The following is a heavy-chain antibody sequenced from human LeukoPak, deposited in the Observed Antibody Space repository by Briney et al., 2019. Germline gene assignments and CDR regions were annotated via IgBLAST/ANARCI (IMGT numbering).Heavy chain of an antibody. J-gene: IGHJ6*03. CDR1: GGSISSGDYY. Sequence: KPSQTLSLTCTVSGGSISSGDYYWSWIRQPPGKGLEWIGYIYYSGSTNYNPSLKSRVTISVDTSKNQFSLKLSSVTAADTAVYYCAIDYGGNSYYYYYMDVWGKGTTVTVSS. CDR3: AIDYGGNSYYYYYMDV. D-gene: IGHD4-23*01. V-gene: IGHV4-61*08. CDR2: IYYSGST.